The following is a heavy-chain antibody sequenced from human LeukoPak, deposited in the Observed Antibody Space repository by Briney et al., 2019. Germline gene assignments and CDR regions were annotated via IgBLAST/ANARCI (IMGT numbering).Heavy chain of an antibody. Sequence: ASVKVSCKASGYTFTSYGISWVRQAPGQGLEWMGWISAYNGNTNYAQKLQGRVTMTTDTSTSTAYMELRSLRSDDTAVYYCARSYYDLPTAATDAFDIWGQGTMVTVSS. CDR1: GYTFTSYG. V-gene: IGHV1-18*01. J-gene: IGHJ3*02. D-gene: IGHD3-3*01. CDR3: ARSYYDLPTAATDAFDI. CDR2: ISAYNGNT.